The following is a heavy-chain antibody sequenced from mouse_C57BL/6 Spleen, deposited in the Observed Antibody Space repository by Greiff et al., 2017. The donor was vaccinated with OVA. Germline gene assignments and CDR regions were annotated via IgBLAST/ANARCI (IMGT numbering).Heavy chain of an antibody. CDR3: RITTAGYYAMDY. J-gene: IGHJ4*01. D-gene: IGHD1-2*01. V-gene: IGHV6-6*01. CDR1: GFTFSDAW. CDR2: IRNKANNHAT. Sequence: DVMLVESGGGLVQPGGSMKLSCAASGFTFSDAWMDWVRQSPEKGLEWVAEIRNKANNHATYYAESVKGRFTISRDDSKSSVYLQMNSLRAEDTGIYYCRITTAGYYAMDYWGQGTSVTVSS.